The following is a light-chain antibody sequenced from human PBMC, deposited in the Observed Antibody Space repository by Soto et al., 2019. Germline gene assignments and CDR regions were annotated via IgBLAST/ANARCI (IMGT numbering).Light chain of an antibody. J-gene: IGKJ3*01. V-gene: IGKV3-11*01. CDR1: ENVRTY. CDR3: QQRGYPFT. Sequence: EIVLTQSPATLSLSPGDRATLSWRASENVRTYVAWYQLKPGQAPRLLIFDASKRATGIPARFTGGGSGTDFTLTISSLEPEDFAVYYCQQRGYPFTFGPGTKVDIK. CDR2: DAS.